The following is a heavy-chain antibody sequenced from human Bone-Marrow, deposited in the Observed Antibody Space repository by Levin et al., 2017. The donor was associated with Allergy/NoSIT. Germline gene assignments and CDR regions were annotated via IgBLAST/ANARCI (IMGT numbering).Heavy chain of an antibody. V-gene: IGHV4-59*02. CDR1: GASVSSHY. CDR2: ISNSGAT. J-gene: IGHJ5*02. Sequence: GSLRLSCTVSGASVSSHYWTWIRQPPGRGLEWIGYISNSGATDYNPSLKSRVTISADTSKNEFSLRLSSVTAADTAVYYCARSDYGYTWGSSWGQGTLVTVSS. CDR3: ARSDYGYTWGSS. D-gene: IGHD3-16*01.